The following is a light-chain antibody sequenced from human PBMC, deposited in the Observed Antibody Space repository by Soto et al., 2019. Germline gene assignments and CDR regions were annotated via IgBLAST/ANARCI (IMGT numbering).Light chain of an antibody. Sequence: QSVLTQPRSVSGSLGQSVTISCTGTSSDVGTYNYVSWYQPHPGKAPKVMIYAVRERPSGVPDRFSGSKSGNTASLTISGLQAEDEADYYCCSYAGSPKYVLGTGTKVTVL. V-gene: IGLV2-11*01. CDR2: AVR. J-gene: IGLJ1*01. CDR3: CSYAGSPKYV. CDR1: SSDVGTYNY.